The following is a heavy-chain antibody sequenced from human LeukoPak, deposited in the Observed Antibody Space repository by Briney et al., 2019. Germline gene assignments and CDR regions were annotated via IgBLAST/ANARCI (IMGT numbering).Heavy chain of an antibody. V-gene: IGHV4-38-2*02. CDR1: GYSISSGYY. CDR2: IYHSGST. CDR3: ARGVLGYPASVWFDP. Sequence: ETSETLSLTCTVSGYSISSGYYWGWIRQPPGKGLEWIGSIYHSGSTYYNPSLKSRVTISVDTSKNQFSLNVTSVTAADTAVYYCARGVLGYPASVWFDPWGQGTLVSVSS. J-gene: IGHJ5*02. D-gene: IGHD2-15*01.